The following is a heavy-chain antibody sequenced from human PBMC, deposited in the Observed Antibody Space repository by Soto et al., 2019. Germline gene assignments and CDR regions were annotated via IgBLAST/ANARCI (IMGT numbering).Heavy chain of an antibody. V-gene: IGHV3-74*01. Sequence: DVQLMESGGGLVQPGGSLRLSCAASGFTFSNSWMHWVRQVSGKGLEWVSRINADGTSTSYVDSVRGRFTISRDNAKNTLSLHVNSLRAEDTDVYYCVKVLARGVGVPRFSFDSWGQGALVTVSS. D-gene: IGHD2-2*01. CDR3: VKVLARGVGVPRFSFDS. CDR1: GFTFSNSW. CDR2: INADGTST. J-gene: IGHJ4*02.